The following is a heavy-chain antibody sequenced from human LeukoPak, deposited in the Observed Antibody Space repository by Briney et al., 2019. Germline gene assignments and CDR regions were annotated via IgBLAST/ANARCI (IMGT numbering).Heavy chain of an antibody. Sequence: ASVKVSCKASGYTFTGYYMHWVRQAPGQGLEWMGWINPNSGGTNYAQKFQGRVTMTRDTSISTAYMELSRLRSDDTAVYYCARDLQWLVPSSHFDYWGQGTLVTVSS. CDR1: GYTFTGYY. J-gene: IGHJ4*02. V-gene: IGHV1-2*02. CDR3: ARDLQWLVPSSHFDY. CDR2: INPNSGGT. D-gene: IGHD6-19*01.